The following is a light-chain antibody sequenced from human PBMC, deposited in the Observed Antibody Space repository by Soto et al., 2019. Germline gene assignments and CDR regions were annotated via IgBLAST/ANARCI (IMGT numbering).Light chain of an antibody. Sequence: EIVLTQSPCTLSLSPGERATLSCRASQSVSSTYLACYQQKPGQAHRLLIYGASNRATGIPDRFIGSGSGTTFTLTIIRLEPEDFAVYYCQQYCSSPFAFGPGTKVDI. J-gene: IGKJ3*01. V-gene: IGKV3-20*01. CDR3: QQYCSSPFA. CDR1: QSVSSTY. CDR2: GAS.